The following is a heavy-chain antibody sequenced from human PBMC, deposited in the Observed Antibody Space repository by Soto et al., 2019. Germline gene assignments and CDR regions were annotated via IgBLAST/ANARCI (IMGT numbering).Heavy chain of an antibody. V-gene: IGHV3-21*06. D-gene: IGHD2-2*02. CDR1: GFTFSSYN. J-gene: IGHJ3*02. Sequence: EVQLVESGGGLVKPGGSLRLSCAASGFTFSSYNMNWVRQAPGKGLEWVSSISSSSRYMYYADSVKGRLTISRDNAKNSLYLHMNSLRAEDTAVYYCARGYCSRTSCYTGDAFGIWGQGTVVTVSS. CDR2: ISSSSRYM. CDR3: ARGYCSRTSCYTGDAFGI.